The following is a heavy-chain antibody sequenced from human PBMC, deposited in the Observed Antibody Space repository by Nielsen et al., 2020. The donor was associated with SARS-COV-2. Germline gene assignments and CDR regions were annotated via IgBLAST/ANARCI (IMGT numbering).Heavy chain of an antibody. D-gene: IGHD3-22*01. CDR2: IYYSGST. Sequence: LRLSCTVSGGSISSGGYYWSWIRQHPGKGLEWIGYIYYSGSTYYNPSLKSRVTISVDTSKNQFSLKLSSVTAADTAVYYCARDYYSGRFDPWGQGTLVTVSS. CDR1: GGSISSGGYY. V-gene: IGHV4-31*03. J-gene: IGHJ5*02. CDR3: ARDYYSGRFDP.